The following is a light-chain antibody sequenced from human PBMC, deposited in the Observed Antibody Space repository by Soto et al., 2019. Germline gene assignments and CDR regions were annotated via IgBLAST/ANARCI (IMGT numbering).Light chain of an antibody. V-gene: IGLV2-14*01. CDR2: EVS. Sequence: QSVLTQPASVSGSPGQSITISCTGTSSDVGGYKFVSWYQQHPGKAPKLMLFEVSNRPSGVSNRFSGSKSGNTASLTISGLQAEDGADYYCSSYTGTYVFGSGTKVTVL. CDR1: SSDVGGYKF. CDR3: SSYTGTYV. J-gene: IGLJ1*01.